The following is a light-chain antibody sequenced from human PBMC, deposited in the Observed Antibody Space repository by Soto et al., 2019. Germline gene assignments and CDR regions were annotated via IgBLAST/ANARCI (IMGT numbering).Light chain of an antibody. CDR3: GSWDSSLSPSV. CDR2: DDN. Sequence: QSVLTQPPSASAAPGQKVTISCSGSSSNIGGNSVSWYQQLPGTAPKLLIYDDNKRPSGIPDRFSGSKSGTSATLGITGFQTGDEADYYCGSWDSSLSPSVFGTGTKVTGL. J-gene: IGLJ1*01. V-gene: IGLV1-51*01. CDR1: SSNIGGNS.